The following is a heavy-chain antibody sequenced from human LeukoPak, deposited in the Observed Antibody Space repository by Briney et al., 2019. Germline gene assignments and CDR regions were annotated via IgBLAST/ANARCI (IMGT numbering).Heavy chain of an antibody. V-gene: IGHV3-21*01. Sequence: GGSLRLSCAASGFTFSSYAMNWVRQAPGKGLEWVSSISSSSSYIYYADSVKGRFTISRDNAKNSLYLQMNSLRAEDTAVYYCARVPKSYSSSWYPDYWGQGTLVTVSS. J-gene: IGHJ4*02. CDR3: ARVPKSYSSSWYPDY. D-gene: IGHD6-13*01. CDR2: ISSSSSYI. CDR1: GFTFSSYA.